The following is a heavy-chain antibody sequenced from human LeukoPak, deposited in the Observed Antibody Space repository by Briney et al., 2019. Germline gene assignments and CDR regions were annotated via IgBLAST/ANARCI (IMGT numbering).Heavy chain of an antibody. J-gene: IGHJ6*02. Sequence: SETLSLTCTVSGGSISDNYWSWIRQPPGKGLEWIGYAYYSGHTNYNPSLKSRVTISVDTSKNQFSLKLSSVTAADTAVYYCARATYYYYYGMDVWGQGTTVTVSS. CDR1: GGSISDNY. CDR2: AYYSGHT. CDR3: ARATYYYYYGMDV. V-gene: IGHV4-59*01.